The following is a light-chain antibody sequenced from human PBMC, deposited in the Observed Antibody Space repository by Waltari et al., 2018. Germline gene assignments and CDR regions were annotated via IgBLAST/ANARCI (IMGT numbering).Light chain of an antibody. CDR1: ALPKKY. J-gene: IGLJ3*02. CDR2: EDN. V-gene: IGLV3-10*01. Sequence: SYELTQPPSVSVSPGQTARITCSGDALPKKYAYWYQQKSGQAPVLVIYEDNNRPSGVSSRFSGSRSGNTASLTISGLQPEDEADYYCCSYAGSWVFGGWTKLTVL. CDR3: CSYAGSWV.